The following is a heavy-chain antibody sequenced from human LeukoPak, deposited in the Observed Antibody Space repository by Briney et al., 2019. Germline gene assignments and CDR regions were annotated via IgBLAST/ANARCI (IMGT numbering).Heavy chain of an antibody. Sequence: GGSLRLSCAASGFTFSPYSINWVRQAPGKGLEWVANIKQDGTEKYSVDSVKGRFTISRDNAKNSLYLQMNSVRAEDTAVYYCVRDFRFLDDYWGQGTLVSVSS. V-gene: IGHV3-7*01. CDR2: IKQDGTEK. D-gene: IGHD3-3*01. CDR3: VRDFRFLDDY. J-gene: IGHJ4*02. CDR1: GFTFSPYS.